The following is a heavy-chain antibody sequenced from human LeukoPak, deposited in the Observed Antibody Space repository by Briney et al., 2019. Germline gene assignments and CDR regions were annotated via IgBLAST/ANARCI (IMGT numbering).Heavy chain of an antibody. Sequence: GGSLRLSCAASGFTFSSYSMNWVRQAPGKGLEWVSSISSSSSYIYYADSVKGRFTISRDNAKNSLYLQMNSLRAEDTAVYYCARDLAIYLNWFDPWGQGTLVTVSS. CDR2: ISSSSSYI. V-gene: IGHV3-21*01. D-gene: IGHD3-3*02. J-gene: IGHJ5*02. CDR3: ARDLAIYLNWFDP. CDR1: GFTFSSYS.